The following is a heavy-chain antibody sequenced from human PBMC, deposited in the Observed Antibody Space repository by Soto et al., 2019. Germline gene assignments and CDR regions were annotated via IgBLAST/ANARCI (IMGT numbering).Heavy chain of an antibody. D-gene: IGHD4-17*01. CDR2: ISSSSSYI. CDR1: GFTFSSYS. Sequence: EVQLVESGGGLVKPGGSLRLSCAASGFTFSSYSMNWVRQAPGKGLEWVSSISSSSSYIYYADSVKGRFTISRDNAENSLYLQMNSLRAEDRAVYYFARDASGDYGTNYYYYMDVWGKGTTVTVSS. J-gene: IGHJ6*03. V-gene: IGHV3-21*01. CDR3: ARDASGDYGTNYYYYMDV.